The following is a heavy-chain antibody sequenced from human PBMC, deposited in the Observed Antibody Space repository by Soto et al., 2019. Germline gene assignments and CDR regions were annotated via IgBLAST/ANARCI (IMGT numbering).Heavy chain of an antibody. CDR3: ARHEPGIAATS. CDR1: GGSISSYY. CDR2: IYYSGST. Sequence: SETLSLTCTVSGGSISSYYWSWIRQPPGKGLERIGYIYYSGSTNYNPSLKSRVTISVDTSKNQFSLKLSSVTAADTAVYYCARHEPGIAATSWGQGTLVTVSS. J-gene: IGHJ4*02. V-gene: IGHV4-59*08. D-gene: IGHD6-13*01.